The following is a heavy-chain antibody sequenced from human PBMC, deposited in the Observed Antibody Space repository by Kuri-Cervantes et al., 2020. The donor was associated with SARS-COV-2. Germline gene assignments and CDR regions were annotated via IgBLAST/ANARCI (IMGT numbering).Heavy chain of an antibody. CDR3: ARAFQIQLWLPFDY. CDR2: IKQDGSEK. V-gene: IGHV3-7*03. CDR1: GFTFSSYG. J-gene: IGHJ4*02. Sequence: GESLKISCAASGFTFSSYGMHWVRQAPGKGLEWVANIKQDGSEKYYVDSVKGRFTISRDNAKNSLYLQMNSLRAEDTAVYYCARAFQIQLWLPFDYWGQGILVTVSS. D-gene: IGHD5-18*01.